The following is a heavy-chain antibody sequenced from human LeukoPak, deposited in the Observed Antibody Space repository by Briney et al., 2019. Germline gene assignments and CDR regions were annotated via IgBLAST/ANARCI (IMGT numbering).Heavy chain of an antibody. CDR3: ARTNVDTAMVWEYYFDY. CDR1: GYTFTSYA. CDR2: INTNTGNP. V-gene: IGHV7-4-1*02. D-gene: IGHD5-18*01. Sequence: ASVKVSCKASGYTFTSYAMNWVRQAPGQGLEWMGWINTNTGNPTYAQGFTGRFVFSLDTSVSTAYLQISSLKAEDTAVYYCARTNVDTAMVWEYYFDYWGQGTLVTVSS. J-gene: IGHJ4*02.